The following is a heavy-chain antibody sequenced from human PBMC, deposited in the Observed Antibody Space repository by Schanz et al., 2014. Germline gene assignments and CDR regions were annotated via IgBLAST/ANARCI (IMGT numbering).Heavy chain of an antibody. J-gene: IGHJ4*02. D-gene: IGHD2-21*01. CDR2: FDPKKGEA. Sequence: QVQLVQSGAEVKKPGASVKVSCKVSGSIFSKLLTHWVRQGPAKGLEWMGGFDPKKGEAIYAQKFQGRVTMTEDTSTGTAYMELRSLTSDDTAVYYCATGPHIVVAFDYWGQGTLVTVSS. CDR1: GSIFSKLL. CDR3: ATGPHIVVAFDY. V-gene: IGHV1-24*01.